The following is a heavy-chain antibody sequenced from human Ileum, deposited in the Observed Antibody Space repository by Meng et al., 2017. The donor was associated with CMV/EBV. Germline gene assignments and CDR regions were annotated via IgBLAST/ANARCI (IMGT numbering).Heavy chain of an antibody. CDR3: ARDGLSGRYFDY. V-gene: IGHV7-4-1*02. J-gene: IGHJ4*02. D-gene: IGHD1-26*01. CDR1: GYTFTTNN. CDR2: IDTNTGNP. Sequence: QVHLVQSGSEVKKPGASVKVSCKTSGYTFTTNNIIWVRQAPGQGPEWMGWIDTNTGNPTYAQAFTGRFVFSLDTSVNTAYLQITSLKAEDTAVYYCARDGLSGRYFDYWGQGTLVTVSS.